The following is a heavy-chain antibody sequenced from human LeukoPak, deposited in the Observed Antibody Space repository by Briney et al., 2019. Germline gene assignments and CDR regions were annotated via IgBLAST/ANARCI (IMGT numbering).Heavy chain of an antibody. CDR1: GYTFTSFY. D-gene: IGHD3-10*01. V-gene: IGHV1-46*01. Sequence: ASVKVSCKAFGYTFTSFYMHWVRQAPGQGLEGMGIINPGGGSTSYAQKFQGRVTMTRDTSTSTVYMELNSLRSEDTAVYYCARDLGEYWGFDYWGQGTLVTVSS. CDR3: ARDLGEYWGFDY. CDR2: INPGGGST. J-gene: IGHJ4*02.